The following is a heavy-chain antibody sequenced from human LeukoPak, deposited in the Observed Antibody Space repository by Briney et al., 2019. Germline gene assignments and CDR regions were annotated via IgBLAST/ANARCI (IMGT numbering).Heavy chain of an antibody. D-gene: IGHD6-13*01. J-gene: IGHJ3*02. CDR1: GGSISSGSYY. CDR2: IYTSGST. CDR3: ARAVRGSSWEQGAFDI. V-gene: IGHV4-61*02. Sequence: SETLSLTCTVSGGSISSGSYYWSRIRQPAGKGLEWIGRIYTSGSTNYNPSLKSRVTISVDTSKNQFSLKLSSVTAADTAVYYCARAVRGSSWEQGAFDIWGQGTMVTVSS.